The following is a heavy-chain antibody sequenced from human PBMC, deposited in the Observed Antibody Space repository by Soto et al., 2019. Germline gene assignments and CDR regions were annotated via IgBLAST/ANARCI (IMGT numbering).Heavy chain of an antibody. D-gene: IGHD2-21*02. J-gene: IGHJ3*02. CDR3: AVAYCGGDCYDAFDI. V-gene: IGHV3-48*02. CDR1: GFTFSSYS. Sequence: PWGSLRLSCAASGFTFSSYSMNWVRQAPGKGLEWVSYISSSSSTIYYADSVKGRFTISRDNAKNSLYLQMNSLRDEDTAVYYVAVAYCGGDCYDAFDIWGQGTMVTVSS. CDR2: ISSSSSTI.